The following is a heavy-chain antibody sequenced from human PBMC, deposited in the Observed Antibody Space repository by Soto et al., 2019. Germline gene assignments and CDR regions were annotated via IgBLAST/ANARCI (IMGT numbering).Heavy chain of an antibody. CDR1: GGSNSSGGYS. V-gene: IGHV4-30-2*01. J-gene: IGHJ4*02. CDR2: IYHSGST. CDR3: ARGGGIAVAGTRFDY. D-gene: IGHD6-19*01. Sequence: QLQLQESGSGLVKPSQTLSLTCAVSGGSNSSGGYSWSWIRQPPGKGLEWIGYIYHSGSTYYNPSLKSRVTISVDRSKNQFSLKLSSVTAADTAVYYCARGGGIAVAGTRFDYWGQGTLVTVSS.